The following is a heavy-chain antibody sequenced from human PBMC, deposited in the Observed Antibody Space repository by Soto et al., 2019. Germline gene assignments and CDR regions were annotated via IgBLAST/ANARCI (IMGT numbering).Heavy chain of an antibody. CDR3: AGVRGYTFDY. Sequence: EVQLVESGGGFVQPGGSLRLSCAASGFTFSSYSMNWVRQAPGKGLEWVSDISSSSSTIYYADSVKGRFTISRDNAKNSLYLQMNSARDEDTGVDYCAGVRGYTFDYWGQGTLVTVSS. CDR1: GFTFSSYS. D-gene: IGHD3-16*02. J-gene: IGHJ4*02. CDR2: ISSSSSTI. V-gene: IGHV3-48*02.